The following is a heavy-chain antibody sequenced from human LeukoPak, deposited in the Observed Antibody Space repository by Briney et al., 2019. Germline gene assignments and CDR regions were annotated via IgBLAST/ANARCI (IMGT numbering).Heavy chain of an antibody. J-gene: IGHJ6*03. CDR2: IYTSGST. Sequence: KSSETLSLTCTVSGGSISSGSYYWSWIRQPAGKGLEWIGRIYTSGSTNYNPSLKSRVTISVDTSENQFSLRLSSVTAADTAVYYCAKDSGNYRDYYYYMDVWGKGTTVTISS. D-gene: IGHD1-26*01. CDR3: AKDSGNYRDYYYYMDV. V-gene: IGHV4-61*02. CDR1: GGSISSGSYY.